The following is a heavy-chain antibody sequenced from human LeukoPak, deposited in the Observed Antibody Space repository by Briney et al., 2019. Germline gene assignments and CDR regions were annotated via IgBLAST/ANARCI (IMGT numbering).Heavy chain of an antibody. V-gene: IGHV3-21*01. CDR1: GFTFSSYS. D-gene: IGHD3-10*01. CDR2: ISSSSSYI. Sequence: GGSLRLSCAAPGFTFSSYSMNWVRQAPGKGLEWVSSISSSSSYIYYADSVKGRFTISRDNAKNSLYLQMNSLRAEDTAVYYCARASPSAYGSGSYVYWGQGTLVTVSS. J-gene: IGHJ4*02. CDR3: ARASPSAYGSGSYVY.